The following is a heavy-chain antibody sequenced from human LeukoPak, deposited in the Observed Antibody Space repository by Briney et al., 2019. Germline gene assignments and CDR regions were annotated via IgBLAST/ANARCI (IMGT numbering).Heavy chain of an antibody. D-gene: IGHD4-17*01. V-gene: IGHV3-33*01. CDR3: ARGIDYTVTTSYYFEY. CDR2: IWYDGSNT. J-gene: IGHJ4*02. Sequence: GGSLRLSCAASGFTFSSYGMHWVRQAPGKGLEWVAVIWYDGSNTYYAESVKGRFNISRDNSKNTLSLQMNSLRAEVTAVYYCARGIDYTVTTSYYFEYWGQGTLVTVSS. CDR1: GFTFSSYG.